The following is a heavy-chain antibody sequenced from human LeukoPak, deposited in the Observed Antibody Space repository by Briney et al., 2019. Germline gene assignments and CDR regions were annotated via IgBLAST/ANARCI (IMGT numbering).Heavy chain of an antibody. CDR2: IKGDGIST. V-gene: IGHV3-74*01. D-gene: IGHD2-2*01. CDR3: ARESYGVVVPAANDY. Sequence: GGSLRLSCAASGFDFSSNWMHWVRHAPGQGLVWVSRIKGDGISTNYADSVKGRFTISRDNAKYSLYLQMNSLRAEDTAVYYCARESYGVVVPAANDYWGQGTLVTVSS. CDR1: GFDFSSNW. J-gene: IGHJ4*02.